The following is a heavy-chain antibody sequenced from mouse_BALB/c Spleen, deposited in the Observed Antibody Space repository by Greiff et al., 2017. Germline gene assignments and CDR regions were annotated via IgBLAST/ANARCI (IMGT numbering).Heavy chain of an antibody. V-gene: IGHV4-1*02. D-gene: IGHD2-4*01. Sequence: EVMLVESGGGLVQPGGSLKLSCAASGFDFSRYWMSWVRQAPGKGLEWIGEINPDSSTINYTPSLKDKFIISRDNAKNTLYLQMSKVRSEDTALYYCASYYYDYDSGSWFAYWGQGTLVTVSA. J-gene: IGHJ3*01. CDR3: ASYYYDYDSGSWFAY. CDR1: GFDFSRYW. CDR2: INPDSSTI.